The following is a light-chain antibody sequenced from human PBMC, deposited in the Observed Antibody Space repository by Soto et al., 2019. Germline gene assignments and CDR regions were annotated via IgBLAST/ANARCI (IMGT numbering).Light chain of an antibody. CDR2: KAS. J-gene: IGKJ1*01. CDR1: QSINTW. Sequence: DIQMTQSPSTLSTSVGDRVTITCRASQSINTWLAWYQQKPGKAPKLLIYKASTLESGVPSRFSGSGSGTEFTLTISSLQPDDFATYYCQQYNSNSPTFGQGTKVDIK. CDR3: QQYNSNSPT. V-gene: IGKV1-5*03.